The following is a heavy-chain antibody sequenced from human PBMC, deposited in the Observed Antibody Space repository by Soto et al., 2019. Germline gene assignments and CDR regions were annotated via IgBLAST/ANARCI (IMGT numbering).Heavy chain of an antibody. CDR3: ARGPGWGVDY. V-gene: IGHV3-48*02. D-gene: IGHD2-15*01. CDR2: ISSTSTTI. J-gene: IGHJ4*02. CDR1: GFTFSDYS. Sequence: EVQLVESGGGLVQPGGSLRLSCAASGFTFSDYSMNWVRQAPGKGLEWVSYISSTSTTIYYADSVKGRFTISRDNAKNSLYLQMNSLRDEDTAVYFCARGPGWGVDYWGQETLVTVSS.